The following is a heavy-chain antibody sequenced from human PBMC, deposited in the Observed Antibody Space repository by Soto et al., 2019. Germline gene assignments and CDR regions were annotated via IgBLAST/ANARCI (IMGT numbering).Heavy chain of an antibody. J-gene: IGHJ3*01. V-gene: IGHV3-21*01. D-gene: IGHD2-15*01. CDR1: GFTFSTYH. CDR3: ARGYCGGGGCYLRRDAIDV. Sequence: EVQLVESGGGLVMPGGSLSLSCAASGFTFSTYHMNWVRQAPGKGLEWVSSINPSSSHIYYADSVRGRFTISRDNSKNSMDLQMNRLRTEDAAVYYCARGYCGGGGCYLRRDAIDVWGQGTMVTVSS. CDR2: INPSSSHI.